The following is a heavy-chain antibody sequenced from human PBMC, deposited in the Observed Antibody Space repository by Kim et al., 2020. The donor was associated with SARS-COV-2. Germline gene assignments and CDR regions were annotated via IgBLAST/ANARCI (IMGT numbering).Heavy chain of an antibody. V-gene: IGHV3-30*04. Sequence: GGSLRLSCAASGFSFSSHSMLWVRQAPGKGLECVALISFDGRLNYYLDSVKGRFTISRDNSKNTXYLQLNSLVAEDTAVYYCARDRIGGHGAFDVWGQGTRVTVSS. D-gene: IGHD3-16*01. CDR1: GFSFSSHS. CDR3: ARDRIGGHGAFDV. J-gene: IGHJ3*01. CDR2: ISFDGRLN.